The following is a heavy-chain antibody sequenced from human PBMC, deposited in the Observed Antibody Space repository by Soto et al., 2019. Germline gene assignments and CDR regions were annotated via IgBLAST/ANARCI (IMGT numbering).Heavy chain of an antibody. CDR3: AKLKTGYSSSWYEYYFDY. D-gene: IGHD6-13*01. CDR1: GFTFSSYA. V-gene: IGHV3-23*01. J-gene: IGHJ4*02. CDR2: ISGSGGST. Sequence: GGLRLSCAASGFTFSSYAMSWVRQAPGKGLEWVSAISGSGGSTYYADSVKGRFTISRDNSKNTLYLQMNSLRAEDTAVYYCAKLKTGYSSSWYEYYFDYWGQGTLVTVSS.